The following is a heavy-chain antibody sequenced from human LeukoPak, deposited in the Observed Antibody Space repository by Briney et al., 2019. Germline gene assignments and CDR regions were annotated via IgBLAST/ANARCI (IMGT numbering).Heavy chain of an antibody. Sequence: GGSLRLSCAASGFMFSSYWMSWVRQAPGKGLEWVADIKEDGSEKYYVDSVKGRITISRDNAKNSLYLQMNSLRVEDTAVYYCAADELYRHGSDYWGQGTLVTVSS. CDR3: AADELYRHGSDY. D-gene: IGHD5-18*01. CDR2: IKEDGSEK. V-gene: IGHV3-7*01. CDR1: GFMFSSYW. J-gene: IGHJ4*02.